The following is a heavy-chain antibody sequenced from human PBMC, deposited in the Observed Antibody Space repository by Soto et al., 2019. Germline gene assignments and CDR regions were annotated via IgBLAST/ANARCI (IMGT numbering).Heavy chain of an antibody. Sequence: QVQLQESGPGLVKPSETLSLTCTVSNDSISNYYWSWIRQPPGKGLEWVGYIYYSGNTNYNPSLKTRVXXXVXSSKKEVYRKLNSVTAADTAMYYCARQPWKFEVGSSTDAFDIWGQGTMVTVSS. CDR3: ARQPWKFEVGSSTDAFDI. D-gene: IGHD2-2*01. J-gene: IGHJ3*02. CDR2: IYYSGNT. V-gene: IGHV4-59*08. CDR1: NDSISNYY.